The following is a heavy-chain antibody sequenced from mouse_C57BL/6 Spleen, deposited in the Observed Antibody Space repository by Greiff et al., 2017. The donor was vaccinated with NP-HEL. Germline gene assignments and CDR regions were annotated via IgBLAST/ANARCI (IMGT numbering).Heavy chain of an antibody. J-gene: IGHJ2*01. CDR2: INPNNGGT. CDR1: GYTFTDYY. Sequence: VQLQQSGPELVKPGASVKISCKASGYTFTDYYMNWVKQSPGKSLEWIGDINPNNGGTSYNQKFKGKATLTVDKSSSTAYMELRSLTSEDSAVYYCAKGVGYYGSSYFDYWGQGTTLTVSS. V-gene: IGHV1-26*01. CDR3: AKGVGYYGSSYFDY. D-gene: IGHD1-1*01.